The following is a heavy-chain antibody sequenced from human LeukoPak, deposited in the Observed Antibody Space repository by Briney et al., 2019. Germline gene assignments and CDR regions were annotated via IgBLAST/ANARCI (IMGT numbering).Heavy chain of an antibody. J-gene: IGHJ4*02. D-gene: IGHD2-2*01. CDR2: ISGSGGST. Sequence: GGSLRPSCAASGFTFSSYAMSWVRQAPGKGLEWVSAISGSGGSTYYADSVKGRFTISRDNAKNTLYLQMNTLRAEDTAVYYCARGYCASTSCPKAYYFDYWGQGTLVSVSP. CDR3: ARGYCASTSCPKAYYFDY. V-gene: IGHV3-23*01. CDR1: GFTFSSYA.